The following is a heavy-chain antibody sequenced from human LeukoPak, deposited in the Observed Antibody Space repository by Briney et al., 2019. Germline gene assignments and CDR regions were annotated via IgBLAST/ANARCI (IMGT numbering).Heavy chain of an antibody. CDR3: ARVMTHYDFWSGYYTGSAFDY. V-gene: IGHV1-2*02. Sequence: ASVKVSCKASGYTFTGYYMHWVRQAPGQGLEWMGWINPNSGGTNYAQKFQGRVTMTRDTSISTAYMELSRLRSDDTAVYYCARVMTHYDFWSGYYTGSAFDYWGQGTLVTVSS. CDR1: GYTFTGYY. CDR2: INPNSGGT. J-gene: IGHJ4*02. D-gene: IGHD3-3*01.